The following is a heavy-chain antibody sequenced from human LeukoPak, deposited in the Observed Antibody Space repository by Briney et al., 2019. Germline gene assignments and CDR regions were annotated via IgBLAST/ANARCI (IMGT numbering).Heavy chain of an antibody. D-gene: IGHD1-26*01. CDR3: ASVSVWELATHPGGSFDY. J-gene: IGHJ4*02. CDR1: GGLISRIEYY. CDR2: IYHTGTT. V-gene: IGHV4-30-4*01. Sequence: PSETLSLTCTVSGGLISRIEYYWSWIRQSPVKGLEWLGHIYHTGTTLYSPHLNNRLTVSVGSSRNQFSLTLNSVTAADTAVYYCASVSVWELATHPGGSFDYWGRGILVTVSS.